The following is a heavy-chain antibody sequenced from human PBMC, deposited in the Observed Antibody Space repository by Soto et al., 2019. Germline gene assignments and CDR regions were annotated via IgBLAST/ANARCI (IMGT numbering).Heavy chain of an antibody. CDR2: VYFSGST. V-gene: IGHV4-61*01. J-gene: IGHJ4*01. Sequence: SETLSLTCSVSGGSVRSGNYYWSWIRQPPGKGLEWIGYVYFSGSTNYNPSLKSRVSISADMSKNQISLKLTSVTAEDTALYYCAKGTRYDILSSYAGVFDYWGHGTLVTVSS. CDR1: GGSVRSGNYY. D-gene: IGHD3-9*01. CDR3: AKGTRYDILSSYAGVFDY.